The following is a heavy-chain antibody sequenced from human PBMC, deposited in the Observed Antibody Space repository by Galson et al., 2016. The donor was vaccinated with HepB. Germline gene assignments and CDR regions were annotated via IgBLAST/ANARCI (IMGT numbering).Heavy chain of an antibody. CDR2: INWNSGTM. J-gene: IGHJ4*02. CDR1: GFRFGDYA. V-gene: IGHV3-9*01. Sequence: SLRLSCAASGFRFGDYAMHWVRQGPGKGLEWVSSINWNSGTMNYADSVKGRFTVSRDNAKNSLHLQMNSLRPEDTAFYYCAKDIGRINVLRGVLHYFQYWGQGTLVTVSS. CDR3: AKDIGRINVLRGVLHYFQY. D-gene: IGHD3-10*01.